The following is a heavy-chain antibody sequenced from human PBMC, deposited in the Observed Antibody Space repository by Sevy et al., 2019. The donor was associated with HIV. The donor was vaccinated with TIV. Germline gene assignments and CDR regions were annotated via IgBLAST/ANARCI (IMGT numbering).Heavy chain of an antibody. D-gene: IGHD2-21*01. CDR1: GFTFSDYF. CDR2: IKQDGSQK. CDR3: ARELWPGDY. J-gene: IGHJ4*02. V-gene: IGHV3-7*01. Sequence: GGSLRLSCAAPGFTFSDYFMGWVRQAPGKGLEWVANIKQDGSQKNYVDSVKGRFTISRDNAKNSLYLQMNRLRVDDTAVYYGARELWPGDYWGQGTLVTVSS.